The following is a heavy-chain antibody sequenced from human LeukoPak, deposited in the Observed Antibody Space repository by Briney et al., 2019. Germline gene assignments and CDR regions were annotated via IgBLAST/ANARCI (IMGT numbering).Heavy chain of an antibody. CDR1: GGSVNSGSYS. CDR3: ARAYSYGSEIDY. J-gene: IGHJ4*02. Sequence: SETVSLTCTVSGGSVNSGSYSWSWIRQPPGKGLEWIGYIYYSGSTNYNPSLKSRVTISVDTSKNQFSLKLSSVTAADTAVYYCARAYSYGSEIDYWGQGTLVTVSS. D-gene: IGHD5-18*01. V-gene: IGHV4-61*01. CDR2: IYYSGST.